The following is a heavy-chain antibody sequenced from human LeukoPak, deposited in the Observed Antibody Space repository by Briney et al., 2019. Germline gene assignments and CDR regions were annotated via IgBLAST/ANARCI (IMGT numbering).Heavy chain of an antibody. J-gene: IGHJ4*02. D-gene: IGHD3-10*01. CDR1: GYTFTSYD. CDR3: ARDLITMVRGVIMW. CDR2: MNPNSGNT. Sequence: ASVKVSCKASGYTFTSYDINWVRQATGQGLEWMGWMNPNSGNTGYAQKFQGRVTMTRNTSISTAYMELSRLRSDDTAVYYCARDLITMVRGVIMWWGQGTLVTVSS. V-gene: IGHV1-8*01.